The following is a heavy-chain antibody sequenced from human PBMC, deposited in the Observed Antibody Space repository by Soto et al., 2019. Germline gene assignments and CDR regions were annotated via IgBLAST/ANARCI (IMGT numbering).Heavy chain of an antibody. J-gene: IGHJ4*02. CDR2: ISWNSNTI. Sequence: PCGSLKLSCASSGFTFDNYAMHWVRQAPGKGLEWVSGISWNSNTIAYADSVKGRFTISRDNAKNSLYLQMNSLRAEDTAFYYCAKDTGPNWGQGTLGTVS. CDR1: GFTFDNYA. CDR3: AKDTGPN. V-gene: IGHV3-9*01.